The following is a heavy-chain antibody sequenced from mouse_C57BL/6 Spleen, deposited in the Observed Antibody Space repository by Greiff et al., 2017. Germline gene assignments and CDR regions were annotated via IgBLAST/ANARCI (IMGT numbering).Heavy chain of an antibody. V-gene: IGHV5-9*01. D-gene: IGHD1-1*01. CDR3: ARRNYGSSYGGYAMDY. J-gene: IGHJ4*01. Sequence: EVKLLESGGGLVKPGGSLKLSCAASGFTFSSYTMSWVRQTPGKWLEWVATIRGGGGNTYYPDSVKGRFTIPRDNAKSTLYLQLSSLRSEDTDLDYYARRNYGSSYGGYAMDYWGQGTSVTVSS. CDR1: GFTFSSYT. CDR2: IRGGGGNT.